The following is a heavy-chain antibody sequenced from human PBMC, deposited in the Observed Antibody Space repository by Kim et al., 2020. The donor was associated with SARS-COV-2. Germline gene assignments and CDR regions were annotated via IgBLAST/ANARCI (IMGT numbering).Heavy chain of an antibody. D-gene: IGHD3-10*01. Sequence: GGSLRLSCVASGFTFSSFWMSWVRQAPGKGLEWVANIKEDGRQKKYVDSVTGRFTIYRDNTKNSVYLQMNNLRAEDTAVYYCLKDYRGDWGQGTLVTV. CDR2: IKEDGRQK. J-gene: IGHJ4*02. CDR1: GFTFSSFW. CDR3: LKDYRGD. V-gene: IGHV3-7*01.